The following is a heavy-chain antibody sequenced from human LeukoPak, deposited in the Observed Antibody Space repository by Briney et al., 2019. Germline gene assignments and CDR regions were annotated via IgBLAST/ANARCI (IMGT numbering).Heavy chain of an antibody. D-gene: IGHD2/OR15-2a*01. CDR3: ARGFTLFDP. J-gene: IGHJ5*02. CDR2: IYYSGST. Sequence: SETLSLTCTVSGGSISSYYWSWIRQPPGKGLEWIGSIYYSGSTYYNPSLKSRVTISVDTSKNQFSLKLSSVTAADTAVYYCARGFTLFDPWGQGTLVTVSS. V-gene: IGHV4-59*05. CDR1: GGSISSYY.